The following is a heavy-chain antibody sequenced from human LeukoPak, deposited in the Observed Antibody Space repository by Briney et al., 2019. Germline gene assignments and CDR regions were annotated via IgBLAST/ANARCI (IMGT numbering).Heavy chain of an antibody. D-gene: IGHD3-22*01. CDR1: GGSISSSSYY. CDR3: ARGDSSGYYTFDY. Sequence: NPSETLSLTCTVSGGSISSSSYYWGWIRQPPGKGLEWIGSIYYSGSTYYNPSLKSRVTISVDTSKNQFSLKLSSVTAADTAVYYCARGDSSGYYTFDYWGQGTLVTVSS. V-gene: IGHV4-39*07. J-gene: IGHJ4*02. CDR2: IYYSGST.